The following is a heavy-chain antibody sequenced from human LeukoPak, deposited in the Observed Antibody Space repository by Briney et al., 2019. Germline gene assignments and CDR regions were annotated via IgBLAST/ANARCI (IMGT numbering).Heavy chain of an antibody. V-gene: IGHV3-23*01. D-gene: IGHD3-10*01. CDR3: AKKRWYYGSGSYPHFDY. J-gene: IGHJ4*02. CDR1: GFTFNSYA. Sequence: PGGSLRLSCAASGFTFNSYAMSWVRQAAGKGLEWVSAISGSGGSTYYADSVKGRFTISRDNSKNTLYLQMNSLRAEDTAVYYCAKKRWYYGSGSYPHFDYWGQGTLVTVSS. CDR2: ISGSGGST.